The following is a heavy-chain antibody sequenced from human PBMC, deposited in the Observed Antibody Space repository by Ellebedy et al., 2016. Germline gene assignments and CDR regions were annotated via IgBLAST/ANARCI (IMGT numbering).Heavy chain of an antibody. V-gene: IGHV3-48*02. J-gene: IGHJ4*02. CDR1: RFTFSSYS. CDR2: ISSSVSGSTI. CDR3: ASHTGYDFGYYYFDY. Sequence: GGSLRLSCAASRFTFSSYSMSWVRQAPGKGLEWVSFISSSVSGSTIYYADSVKGRFTISRDNAKNSLFLQMNSLRDEDTAVDYCASHTGYDFGYYYFDYWGQGTLVTVSS. D-gene: IGHD5-18*01.